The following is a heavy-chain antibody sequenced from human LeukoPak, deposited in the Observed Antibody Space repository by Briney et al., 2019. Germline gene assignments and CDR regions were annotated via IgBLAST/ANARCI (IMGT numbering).Heavy chain of an antibody. J-gene: IGHJ4*02. D-gene: IGHD3-10*01. CDR2: ISSSGSTI. CDR1: GFTFSSYE. Sequence: GGSLRLSCAASGFTFSSYEMNWVRQAPGKGLEWVSYISSSGSTIYYADSVKGRFTISRDNAKNSLYLQMNSLRAEDTAVYYCARDPHGSGSYYSIWGQGTLVTVSS. CDR3: ARDPHGSGSYYSI. V-gene: IGHV3-48*03.